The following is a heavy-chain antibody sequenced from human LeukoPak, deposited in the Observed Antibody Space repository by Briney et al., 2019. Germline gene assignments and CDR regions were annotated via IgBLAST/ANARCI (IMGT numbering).Heavy chain of an antibody. Sequence: GGSLRLSCTASGFTFTSHWMHWVRQAPGKGLVWVSGINTDGTNTRNADSLKGRFTISRDNAKNTLYLQMNGLRVEDTAVYYCAKDRRWLQYDYWGQGSLVTVSS. CDR2: INTDGTNT. CDR1: GFTFTSHW. V-gene: IGHV3-74*01. D-gene: IGHD5-24*01. J-gene: IGHJ4*02. CDR3: AKDRRWLQYDY.